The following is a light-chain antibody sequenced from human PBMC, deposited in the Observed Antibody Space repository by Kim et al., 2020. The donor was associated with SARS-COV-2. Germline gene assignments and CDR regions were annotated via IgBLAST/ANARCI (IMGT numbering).Light chain of an antibody. V-gene: IGKV3-11*01. J-gene: IGKJ4*01. CDR1: QSVGYF. CDR3: QQRSDWPLT. Sequence: LPPGARAPLSCRASQSVGYFLAWYQQKPGRAPRLLIYDAFNRAPGIPARFSGSGSGTDFTLTISSLESEDFAVYYCQQRSDWPLTFGGGTKVDIK. CDR2: DAF.